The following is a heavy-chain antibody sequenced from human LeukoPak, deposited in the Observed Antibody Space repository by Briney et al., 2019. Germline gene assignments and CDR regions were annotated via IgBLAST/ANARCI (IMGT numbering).Heavy chain of an antibody. CDR3: ARTTDQYRENWFDP. J-gene: IGHJ5*02. V-gene: IGHV1-18*01. CDR1: GYTFTGYG. D-gene: IGHD5-12*01. CDR2: ISAYNGNT. Sequence: GASVKVSCEASGYTFTGYGISWVRQAPGQGLEWMGWISAYNGNTNYAQKLQGRVTVTTDTSTSTAYMELRSLRSDDTAVYYCARTTDQYRENWFDPWGQGTLVTVSS.